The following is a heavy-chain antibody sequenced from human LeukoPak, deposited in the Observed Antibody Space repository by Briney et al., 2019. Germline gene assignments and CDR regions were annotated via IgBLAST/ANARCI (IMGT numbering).Heavy chain of an antibody. J-gene: IGHJ6*02. V-gene: IGHV3-30*18. Sequence: PGGSLRLSCAASGFTFSSYGMHWVRQAPGKGLEWVAVISYDGNNQYYGDSVKGRFTISRDNSKNTLYPQMNSLGAEDTAVYYCAKRDYFGSVDSYYAMDVWGQGTTVTVSS. CDR3: AKRDYFGSVDSYYAMDV. CDR2: ISYDGNNQ. D-gene: IGHD3-10*01. CDR1: GFTFSSYG.